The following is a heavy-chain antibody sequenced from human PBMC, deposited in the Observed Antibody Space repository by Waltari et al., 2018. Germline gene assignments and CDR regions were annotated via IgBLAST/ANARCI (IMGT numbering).Heavy chain of an antibody. CDR2: IYASDADT. V-gene: IGHV5-51*01. CDR3: TRHTTRRITPEY. CDR1: GYRFTNFW. D-gene: IGHD3-10*01. Sequence: EVQLVQSGAEVKEPGESLKISCKGSGYRFTNFWIGWVRQMPGKGLEWMGLIYASDADTSYSPAFQVQVTMSVDKSINTAYLQWSSLKASDTGIYYCTRHTTRRITPEYWGQGTLVTVSS. J-gene: IGHJ4*02.